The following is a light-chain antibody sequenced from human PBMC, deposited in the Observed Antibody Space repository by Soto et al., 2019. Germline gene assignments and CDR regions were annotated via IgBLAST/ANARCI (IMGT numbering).Light chain of an antibody. CDR3: QQYYGTPYT. J-gene: IGKJ2*01. CDR2: WAS. CDR1: QSILYSTNNKNY. V-gene: IGKV4-1*01. Sequence: DIVMTQSPDSLAVSLGERATINCKSSQSILYSTNNKNYLAWYQQKPGQPPKLLIYWASTRESGVPDRFSGSGSEPDFTLTISSLQAEDVAIYYCQQYYGTPYTFGQGTKLEIK.